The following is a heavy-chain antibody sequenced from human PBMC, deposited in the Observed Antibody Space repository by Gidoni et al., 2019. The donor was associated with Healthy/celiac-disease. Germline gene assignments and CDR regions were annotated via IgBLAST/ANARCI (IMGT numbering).Heavy chain of an antibody. CDR3: AKDSIDAFDI. Sequence: EVQLVESGGGLVQPGRSLRIYGAASGFNFDDYAMPWVRQAPGTGLEWVSGISWNSGSIGYADSVKGRFTISRDNSKNSLYLQMNSLRAEDTALYYCAKDSIDAFDIWGQGTMVTVSS. J-gene: IGHJ3*02. V-gene: IGHV3-9*01. CDR2: ISWNSGSI. CDR1: GFNFDDYA.